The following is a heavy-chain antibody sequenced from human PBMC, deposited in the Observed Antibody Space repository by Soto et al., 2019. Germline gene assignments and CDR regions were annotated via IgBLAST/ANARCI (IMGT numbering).Heavy chain of an antibody. CDR2: ISTDNGNT. CDR3: ARHQGITTFGVYSMYYYGMDV. V-gene: IGHV1-18*01. CDR1: GYTFTNSG. Sequence: ASVKVSCKASGYTFTNSGINWVRQAPGQGLEWMGWISTDNGNTNYAQHLQGRVSMTTDTSTSTAYMDLRSLRSDDTAVYYCARHQGITTFGVYSMYYYGMDVWG. D-gene: IGHD3-3*01. J-gene: IGHJ6*02.